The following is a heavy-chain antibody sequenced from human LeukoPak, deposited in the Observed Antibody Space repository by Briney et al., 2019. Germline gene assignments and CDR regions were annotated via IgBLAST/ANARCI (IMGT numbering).Heavy chain of an antibody. V-gene: IGHV3-23*01. CDR2: ISTSGST. CDR3: AKGSGKYYDSSGRPYYYGMDV. D-gene: IGHD3-22*01. Sequence: GGSLRLSCAASGFTFSSYAMTWVRQAPGKGLDWVSTISTSGSTFYADSVKGRFTISRDNSMNTLYLQMNSLRAEDTAVYYCAKGSGKYYDSSGRPYYYGMDVWGQGTTVTVSS. CDR1: GFTFSSYA. J-gene: IGHJ6*02.